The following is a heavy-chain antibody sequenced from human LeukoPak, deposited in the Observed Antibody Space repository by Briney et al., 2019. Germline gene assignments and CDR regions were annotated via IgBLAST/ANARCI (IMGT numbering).Heavy chain of an antibody. CDR1: GFTFSSYG. CDR2: ITGSGYT. Sequence: PGGSLRLSCVVSGFTFSSYGVAWVRQAPGKGLEWVSSITGSGYTYHADSVKGRFTLSRDNSKNTLFLQMNDLRAEDTGLYYCSSDPNGDYVDAFYMWGPGNMVTVAS. CDR3: SSDPNGDYVDAFYM. D-gene: IGHD2-21*01. J-gene: IGHJ3*02. V-gene: IGHV3-23*01.